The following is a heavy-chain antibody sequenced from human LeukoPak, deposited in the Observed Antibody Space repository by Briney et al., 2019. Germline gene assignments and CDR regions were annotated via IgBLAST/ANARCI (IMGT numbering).Heavy chain of an antibody. CDR2: ISWDGGST. J-gene: IGHJ4*02. V-gene: IGHV3-43D*03. Sequence: GGSLRLSCAASGFTFDDYAMHWVRHAPGKGLEWVSLISWDGGSTYYADSVKGRFTISRDNSKNSLYLQMNSLRAEDTALYYCAKDIDGQRYSGSYYVLGGLDYWGQGTLVTVSS. D-gene: IGHD1-26*01. CDR3: AKDIDGQRYSGSYYVLGGLDY. CDR1: GFTFDDYA.